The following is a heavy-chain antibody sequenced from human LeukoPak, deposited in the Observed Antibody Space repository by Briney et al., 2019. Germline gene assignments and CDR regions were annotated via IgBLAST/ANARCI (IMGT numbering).Heavy chain of an antibody. J-gene: IGHJ4*02. Sequence: GGSLRLSCAASGFTFSGYGMHWVRQAPGKGLEWVAVISSDGTNKQYAASVKGRFTISRDNSKNTLYLEMNSLRAEDTAVYYCANRVGRSGPFDYWGQGTLVTVSS. CDR1: GFTFSGYG. CDR3: ANRVGRSGPFDY. V-gene: IGHV3-30*18. D-gene: IGHD6-19*01. CDR2: ISSDGTNK.